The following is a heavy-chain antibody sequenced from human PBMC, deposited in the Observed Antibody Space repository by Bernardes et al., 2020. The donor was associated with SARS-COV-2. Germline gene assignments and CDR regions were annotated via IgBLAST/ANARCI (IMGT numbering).Heavy chain of an antibody. CDR3: ARGGLVVVAATHFDY. Sequence: ASMKVSCKASGYTFTSYGISWVRQAPGQGLEWMGWISAYNGNTNYAQKLQGRVTMTTDTSTSTAYMELRSLRSDDTAVYYCARGGLVVVAATHFDYWGQGTLVTVSS. CDR1: GYTFTSYG. V-gene: IGHV1-18*04. J-gene: IGHJ4*02. D-gene: IGHD2-15*01. CDR2: ISAYNGNT.